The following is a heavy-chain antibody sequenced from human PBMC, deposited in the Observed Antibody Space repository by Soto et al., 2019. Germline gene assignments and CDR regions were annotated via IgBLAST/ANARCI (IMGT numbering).Heavy chain of an antibody. CDR2: IHYSGST. D-gene: IGHD3-3*01. V-gene: IGHV4-59*08. CDR3: ARGHYYFWSGSFATIDY. J-gene: IGHJ4*02. Sequence: SETLSLTCTVSGGSISNYYWSWIRQPPGKGLEWIGYIHYSGSTKYNPSLKSRVTISADTSKNQFSLKLSSVTAADAAVYYCARGHYYFWSGSFATIDYWGQGTLVTVSS. CDR1: GGSISNYY.